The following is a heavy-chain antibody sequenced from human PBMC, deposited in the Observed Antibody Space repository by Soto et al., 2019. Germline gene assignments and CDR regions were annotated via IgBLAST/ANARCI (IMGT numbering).Heavy chain of an antibody. D-gene: IGHD1-26*01. V-gene: IGHV3-7*01. CDR3: ARDWEGGVFDY. J-gene: IGHJ4*02. Sequence: EVQLVESGGGLVQPGGSLRLSCAASGFTFSSYWMSWVRQAPGKGLEWVANIKQDGSEKYYVDSVKGRLTISRDNAKNSLYLQMNSLRAEDTAVYYCARDWEGGVFDYWGQGTLVTVSS. CDR1: GFTFSSYW. CDR2: IKQDGSEK.